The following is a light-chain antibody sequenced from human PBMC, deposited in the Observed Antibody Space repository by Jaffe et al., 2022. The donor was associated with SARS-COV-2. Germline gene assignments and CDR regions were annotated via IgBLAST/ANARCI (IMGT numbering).Light chain of an antibody. V-gene: IGKV3-20*01. CDR2: GAS. CDR3: QQSGNSPWT. Sequence: EIVLTQSAGTLSLSPGDRATLSCRASESVSSSYLAWYQQKPGQSPRLLIYGASNRATGIPDRFSGSGSGTDFTLTISRLEPEDFAMYYCQQSGNSPWTFGHGTKVEIK. J-gene: IGKJ1*01. CDR1: ESVSSSY.